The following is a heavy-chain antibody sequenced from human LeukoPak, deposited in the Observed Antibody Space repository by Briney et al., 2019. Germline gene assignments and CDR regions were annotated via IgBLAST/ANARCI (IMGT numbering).Heavy chain of an antibody. CDR2: IKQDGSEK. J-gene: IGHJ6*04. V-gene: IGHV3-7*01. Sequence: GGSLRLACAVSGFRLSTYWMSWVRQAPGKGLEWLTNIKQDGSEKYYVDSVKGRFTISRDNAKNSLYLQMNSLRTEDTAVYYCARDGVSAALDVWGKGTTVTVSS. CDR3: ARDGVSAALDV. CDR1: GFRLSTYW. D-gene: IGHD2-2*01.